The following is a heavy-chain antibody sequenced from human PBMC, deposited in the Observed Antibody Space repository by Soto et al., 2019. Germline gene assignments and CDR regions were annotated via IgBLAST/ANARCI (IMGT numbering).Heavy chain of an antibody. Sequence: SVKVSCKASGGTFSSYAISWVRQAPGQGLEWMGGIIPIFGTANYAQKFQGRVTITADESTSTAYMELSSLRSEDTAVYYCARVELVLGYCRGGSCPDYYYGMDVWGQGTTVTVSS. CDR2: IIPIFGTA. J-gene: IGHJ6*02. D-gene: IGHD2-15*01. CDR3: ARVELVLGYCRGGSCPDYYYGMDV. CDR1: GGTFSSYA. V-gene: IGHV1-69*13.